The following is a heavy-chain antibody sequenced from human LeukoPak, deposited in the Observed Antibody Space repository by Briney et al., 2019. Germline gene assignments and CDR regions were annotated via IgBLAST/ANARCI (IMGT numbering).Heavy chain of an antibody. Sequence: GGSLRLSCAASEFTFTDYWMSWVRQGPGKGLEWVSSISSSSTYKYYAGSVKGRFTISRDNAKNSLYLQMNSLRAEDTALYYCARGRYSGSYLLDYWGQGTLVTVSS. J-gene: IGHJ4*02. V-gene: IGHV3-21*01. CDR3: ARGRYSGSYLLDY. CDR1: EFTFTDYW. D-gene: IGHD1-26*01. CDR2: ISSSSTYK.